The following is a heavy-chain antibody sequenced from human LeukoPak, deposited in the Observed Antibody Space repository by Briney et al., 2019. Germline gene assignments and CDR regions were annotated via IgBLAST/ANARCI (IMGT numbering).Heavy chain of an antibody. J-gene: IGHJ4*02. CDR2: ISSSGSTI. V-gene: IGHV3-48*04. Sequence: GGSLRLSCAASGFTFSSYTMNWVRQAPGKGLEWVSYISSSGSTIYYADSVKGRFTISRDNAKNSLYLQMNSLRAEDTAVYYCAKTIVATIGLDYWGQGTLVTVSS. CDR1: GFTFSSYT. CDR3: AKTIVATIGLDY. D-gene: IGHD5-12*01.